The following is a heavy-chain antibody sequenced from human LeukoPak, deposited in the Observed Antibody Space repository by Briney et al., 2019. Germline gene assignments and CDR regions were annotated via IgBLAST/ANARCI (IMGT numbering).Heavy chain of an antibody. CDR1: GFTVSSNY. J-gene: IGHJ4*02. D-gene: IGHD3-22*01. V-gene: IGHV3-53*01. CDR3: ARDVYDSSGYYSGY. CDR2: IYSGGST. Sequence: GSLRLSCAASGFTVSSNYMSWVRQAPGKGVEWVSVIYSGGSTYYADSVKGRFTISRDNSKNTLYLQMNSLRAEDTAVYYCARDVYDSSGYYSGYWGQGTLVTVSS.